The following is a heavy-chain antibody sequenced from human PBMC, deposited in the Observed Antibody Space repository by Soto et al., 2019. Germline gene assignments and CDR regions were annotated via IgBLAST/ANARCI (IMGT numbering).Heavy chain of an antibody. CDR3: ARGKVLLWFGAGYYYYGMDV. Sequence: SETLSLTCAVSGYSISSDNYWGWIRQPPGKGLEWIGSIHHSGSTYYNPSLKSRVTISVDTSKNQFSLKLSSVTAADTAVYYCARGKVLLWFGAGYYYYGMDVWGQGTTVTVSS. CDR2: IHHSGST. V-gene: IGHV4-38-2*01. D-gene: IGHD3-10*01. J-gene: IGHJ6*02. CDR1: GYSISSDNY.